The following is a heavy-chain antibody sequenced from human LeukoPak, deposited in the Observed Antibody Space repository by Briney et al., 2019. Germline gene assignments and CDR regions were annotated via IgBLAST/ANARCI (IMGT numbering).Heavy chain of an antibody. CDR1: GFTFNSYW. D-gene: IGHD2-2*01. J-gene: IGHJ5*01. V-gene: IGHV3-74*01. Sequence: GGSLRLSCAASGFTFNSYWMHWIRQGPGKGLVWVSRIKTDGSSTTYAHSVEGRFTISRDNARNMVYLQMNSLRAEDTAVYYCARRGTTGLDSWGQGTLVTVSS. CDR2: IKTDGSST. CDR3: ARRGTTGLDS.